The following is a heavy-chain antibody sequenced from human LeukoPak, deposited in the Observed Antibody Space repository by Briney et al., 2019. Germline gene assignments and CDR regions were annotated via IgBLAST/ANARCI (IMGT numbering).Heavy chain of an antibody. Sequence: GRSLRLSCAASGFTFSSYAMPWVRQAPGKGLEWVAVISYDGSNKYYADSVKGRFTISRDNSKNTLYLQMNSLRAEDTAVYYCAREGGYSSSSLDYWGQGTLVTVSS. D-gene: IGHD6-6*01. CDR1: GFTFSSYA. J-gene: IGHJ4*02. CDR2: ISYDGSNK. V-gene: IGHV3-30*01. CDR3: AREGGYSSSSLDY.